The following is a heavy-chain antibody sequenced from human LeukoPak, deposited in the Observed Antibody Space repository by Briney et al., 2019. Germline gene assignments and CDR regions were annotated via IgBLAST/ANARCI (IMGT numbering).Heavy chain of an antibody. CDR1: GFSFSDYW. D-gene: IGHD3-22*01. CDR3: AREYYDNRGYYYLGS. CDR2: IKQDGSAK. V-gene: IGHV3-7*01. Sequence: PGGSLRLSCAACGFSFSDYWMSWVRQAPGKGLEWVASIKQDGSAKNYADSVKGRFTIYRDNARTSVSLQMNSLRAEDTAVYYCAREYYDNRGYYYLGSWGQGTLVTVSS. J-gene: IGHJ4*02.